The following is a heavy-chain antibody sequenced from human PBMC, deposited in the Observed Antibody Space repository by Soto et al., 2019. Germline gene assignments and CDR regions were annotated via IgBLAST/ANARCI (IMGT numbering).Heavy chain of an antibody. CDR3: ASAGPGYILTGYGSLLPDY. Sequence: SETLSLTCAVSSGSISSSNWWSWVRQPPGKGLEWIGEIYHSGSTNYNPSLKSRVTISVDKSKNQFSLKLSSVTAADTAVYYCASAGPGYILTGYGSLLPDYWGQGTLVTVSS. D-gene: IGHD3-9*01. CDR2: IYHSGST. V-gene: IGHV4-4*02. J-gene: IGHJ4*02. CDR1: SGSISSSNW.